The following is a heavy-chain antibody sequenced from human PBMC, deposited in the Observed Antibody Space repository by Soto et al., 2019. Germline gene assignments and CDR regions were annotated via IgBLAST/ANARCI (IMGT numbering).Heavy chain of an antibody. J-gene: IGHJ4*02. D-gene: IGHD3-16*01. CDR3: ARAINDYYFDS. CDR1: GGSITSYY. Sequence: KSSETLSLTCTVSGGSITSYYWSWIRQPAGKGLEWIGHLYNSGSTNYNPSLKSRVTMSVDTSKNQFSLKLSSVAAADTAVYYCARAINDYYFDSWGQGSLVTVSS. V-gene: IGHV4-4*07. CDR2: LYNSGST.